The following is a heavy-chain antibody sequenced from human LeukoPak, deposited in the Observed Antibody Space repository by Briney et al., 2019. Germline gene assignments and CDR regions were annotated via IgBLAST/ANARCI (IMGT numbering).Heavy chain of an antibody. D-gene: IGHD3-9*01. CDR2: IRYDGSNK. CDR1: GFTFSSFD. V-gene: IGHV3-30*02. Sequence: QPGGSLRLSCAASGFTFSSFDMHWVRQAPGKGLEWVAFIRYDGSNKYYADSVKGRFTISRDNSKNTLYLQMDSLRAEDTAVYYCAKLFDWLPRHDYWGQGTLVTVSS. CDR3: AKLFDWLPRHDY. J-gene: IGHJ4*02.